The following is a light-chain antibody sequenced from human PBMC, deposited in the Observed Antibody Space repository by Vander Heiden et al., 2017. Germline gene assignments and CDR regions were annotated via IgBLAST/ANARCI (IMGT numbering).Light chain of an antibody. CDR1: QRGSSN. CDR2: GAS. J-gene: IGKJ4*01. V-gene: IGKV3-15*01. Sequence: ELVTPSPPATLSVSPGEGATPTSRGSQRGSSNLAWYQQKPRQVPRHLMYGASTRATGSPVRFSGSGSGTEFTLTINSRQSEDFAVYYCQQYNDWPLTFGGGTKVEIK. CDR3: QQYNDWPLT.